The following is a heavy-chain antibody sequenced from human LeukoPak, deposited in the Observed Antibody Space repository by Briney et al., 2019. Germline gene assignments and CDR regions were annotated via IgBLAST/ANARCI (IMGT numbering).Heavy chain of an antibody. V-gene: IGHV3-15*01. CDR1: GFTFSNAW. CDR2: IKSKTDGGTT. Sequence: GGSLRLSCAASGFTFSNAWMSWVRQAPGKGLEWVGRIKSKTDGGTTDYAAPVKGRFTISRDDLKNTLFLQMNSLKTEDTAVYYCITFSMIVVVITTWGQGTLVTVSS. J-gene: IGHJ4*02. D-gene: IGHD3-22*01. CDR3: ITFSMIVVVITT.